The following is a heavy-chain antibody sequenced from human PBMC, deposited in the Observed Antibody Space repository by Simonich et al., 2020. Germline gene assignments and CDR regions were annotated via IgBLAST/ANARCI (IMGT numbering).Heavy chain of an antibody. Sequence: QVQLVPSGAAVNKPGASVKVSCKASGYTFTGYYMHWERQAPGQGLEVMGWVNPNSGVTNNAQKFQGRVNMTRDTSISTAYMELSRRRSDDTAVYYCARGRLTGDKGAFDIGGQGTMVTVSS. D-gene: IGHD7-27*01. CDR1: GYTFTGYY. CDR3: ARGRLTGDKGAFDI. V-gene: IGHV1-2*02. J-gene: IGHJ3*02. CDR2: VNPNSGVT.